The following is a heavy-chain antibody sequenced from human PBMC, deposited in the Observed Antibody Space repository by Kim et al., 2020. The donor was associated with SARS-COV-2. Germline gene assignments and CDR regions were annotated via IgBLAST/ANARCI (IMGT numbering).Heavy chain of an antibody. J-gene: IGHJ6*01. Sequence: SVKVSCKASGCTFSSYAISWVRQAPGQWLEWMGRIISILGIANYAQKFQGRVTITADKSTSTAYMELSSLRSEDTAVYYCRRLCSSTSCYQTETDYYYG. CDR2: IISILGIA. CDR1: GCTFSSYA. D-gene: IGHD2-2*01. CDR3: RRLCSSTSCYQTETDYYYG. V-gene: IGHV1-69*04.